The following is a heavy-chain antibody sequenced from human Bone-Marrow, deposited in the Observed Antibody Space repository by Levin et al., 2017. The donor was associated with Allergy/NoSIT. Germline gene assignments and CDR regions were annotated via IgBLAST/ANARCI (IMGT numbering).Heavy chain of an antibody. V-gene: IGHV3-48*02. CDR1: GFTFSSYS. J-gene: IGHJ2*01. D-gene: IGHD6-13*01. CDR2: ISSSSSTI. Sequence: GESLKISCAASGFTFSSYSMNWVRQAPGKGLEWVSYISSSSSTIYYADSVKGRFTISRDNAKNSLYLQMNSLRDEDTAVYYCARDWGIAADPFFDLWGRGTLVTVSS. CDR3: ARDWGIAADPFFDL.